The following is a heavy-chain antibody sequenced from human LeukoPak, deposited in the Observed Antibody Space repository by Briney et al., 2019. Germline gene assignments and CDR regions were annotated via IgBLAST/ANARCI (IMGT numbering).Heavy chain of an antibody. J-gene: IGHJ2*01. V-gene: IGHV3-21*04. CDR3: AKDTASSWWYFDL. Sequence: GGSLRLSCAASGFTFSSYSMNWVRQAPGKGLEWVSFISSSSSYIYYADSVKGRFTISRDNSKNTLYLQMNSLRAEDTAVYYCAKDTASSWWYFDLWGRGTLVTVSS. D-gene: IGHD5-18*01. CDR2: ISSSSSYI. CDR1: GFTFSSYS.